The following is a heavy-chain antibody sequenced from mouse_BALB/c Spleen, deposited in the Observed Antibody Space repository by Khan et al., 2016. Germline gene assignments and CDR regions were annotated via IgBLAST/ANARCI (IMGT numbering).Heavy chain of an antibody. CDR2: IDRANGNT. CDR3: AASTYS. CDR1: GFNIKDTY. Sequence: VQLQQSGAELVKPGASVKLSCTASGFNIKDTYMHWVKQRPEQGREGIGRIDRANGNTKYDPKFKGKATITVDKSTKTAYLQLSSLTSADTAGCYCAASTYSCGPGTTLTVSS. V-gene: IGHV14-3*02. D-gene: IGHD6-1*01. J-gene: IGHJ2*01.